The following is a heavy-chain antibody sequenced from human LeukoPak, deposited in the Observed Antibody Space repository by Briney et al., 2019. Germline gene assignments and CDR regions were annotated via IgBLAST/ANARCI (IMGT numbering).Heavy chain of an antibody. Sequence: GASVKVSCKASGYTFTDYYMHWVRQAPGQGLEWMGWINPNSGGTNYAQKFQGRVTMTTDTSISTAYMEVSRLRSDDTAVYYSARVRIGQQLDKYYYYAMDVWGQGTTVTVSS. CDR3: ARVRIGQQLDKYYYYAMDV. CDR2: INPNSGGT. J-gene: IGHJ6*02. V-gene: IGHV1-2*02. CDR1: GYTFTDYY. D-gene: IGHD6-13*01.